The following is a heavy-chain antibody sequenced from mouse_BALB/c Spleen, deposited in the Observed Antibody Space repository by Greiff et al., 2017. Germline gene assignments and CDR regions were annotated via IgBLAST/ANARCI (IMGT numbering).Heavy chain of an antibody. CDR1: GFNIKDTY. CDR2: IDPANGNT. V-gene: IGHV14-3*02. CDR3: ARDGYDGSFAY. Sequence: EVQLQQSGAELVKPGASVKLSCTASGFNIKDTYMHWVKQRPEQGLEWIGRIDPANGNTKYDPKFQGMATITADTSSNTAYLQLSSLTSEDTAVYYCARDGYDGSFAYWGQGTLVTVSA. D-gene: IGHD2-2*01. J-gene: IGHJ3*01.